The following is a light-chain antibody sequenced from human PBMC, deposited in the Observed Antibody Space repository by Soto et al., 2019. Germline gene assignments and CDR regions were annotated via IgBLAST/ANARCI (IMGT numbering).Light chain of an antibody. J-gene: IGLJ2*01. CDR2: SNS. V-gene: IGLV1-44*01. CDR1: SSNIGSNI. CDR3: TTWDDSLNGVV. Sequence: QLVLTQPPSASGTPGQRVIISCSGGSSNIGSNIVNWYHQLPGTAPKLLIYSNSLRPSGVPDRFSGSTSGTSASLAISGLLSEDEGDYYCTTWDDSLNGVVFGGGTKVTVL.